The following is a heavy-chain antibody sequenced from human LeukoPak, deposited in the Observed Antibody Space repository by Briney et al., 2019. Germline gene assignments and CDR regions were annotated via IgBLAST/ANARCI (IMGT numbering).Heavy chain of an antibody. D-gene: IGHD1-26*01. CDR2: INPNSGGT. CDR3: ARDNSVGDNAWWFDP. V-gene: IGHV1-2*02. CDR1: GYTFTGYY. J-gene: IGHJ5*02. Sequence: ASVKVSCEASGYTFTGYYMHWVRQAPGQGLEWMGWINPNSGGTNYAQKFQGRVTMTRDTSISTAYMELSRLRSEDTAIYYCARDNSVGDNAWWFDPWGQGTLVTVSS.